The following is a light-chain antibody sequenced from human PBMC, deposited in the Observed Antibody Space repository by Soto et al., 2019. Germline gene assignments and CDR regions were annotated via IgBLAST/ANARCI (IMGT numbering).Light chain of an antibody. V-gene: IGLV1-51*01. Sequence: QSALTQPPSVSAAPGQKVTISCSGSNSNIETNYVSWYQHLPGTAPKLLIYDDNKRPSGIPDRFSGSKSGTSATLGITGLQTGDEATYYCGTWDRSLSAVVFGGGTKLTVL. J-gene: IGLJ2*01. CDR2: DDN. CDR3: GTWDRSLSAVV. CDR1: NSNIETNY.